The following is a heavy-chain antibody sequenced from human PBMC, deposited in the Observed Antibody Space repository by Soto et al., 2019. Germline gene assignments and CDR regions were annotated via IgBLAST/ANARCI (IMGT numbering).Heavy chain of an antibody. CDR3: ARGYGDYVSDY. CDR1: GGSISSYY. D-gene: IGHD4-17*01. J-gene: IGHJ4*02. Sequence: QVQLQESGPGLVKPSETLSLTCTVSGGSISSYYWSWIRQPPGKGLEWIGYIYYSGSTNYNPSLRSRVPLSVDPSKNPFSLTLSPVTAADTAVYYCARGYGDYVSDYWGPGTLVTVSS. CDR2: IYYSGST. V-gene: IGHV4-59*01.